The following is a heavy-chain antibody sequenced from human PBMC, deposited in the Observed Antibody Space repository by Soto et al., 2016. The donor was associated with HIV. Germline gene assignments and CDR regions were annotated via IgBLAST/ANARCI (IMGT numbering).Heavy chain of an antibody. CDR1: GFNFSSYW. D-gene: IGHD3-3*01. CDR3: ARDRSFWSGSLYY. J-gene: IGHJ4*02. V-gene: IGHV3-74*01. Sequence: EVQLVESGGGLVQPGGSLRLSCAASGFNFSSYWMHWVRQAPGKGLMWVSRINSDGSNTRYADSVKGRFTISRDNAKNTLYLQMNSLRADDTAVYYCARDRSFWSGSLYYGVQGTLVTVSS. CDR2: INSDGSNT.